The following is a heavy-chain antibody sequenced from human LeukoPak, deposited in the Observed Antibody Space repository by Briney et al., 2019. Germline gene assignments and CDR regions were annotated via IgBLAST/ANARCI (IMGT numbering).Heavy chain of an antibody. CDR2: IYASGST. Sequence: SETLSLTCIVSGGSISSSIYYWSWIRQPAGKGLEWIGRIYASGSTNYNPSLKSRVTMSVDTSKNQFSLKLSSVTAADTAVYYCASTYDRSGYYQYYFDYWGRGTLVTVSS. D-gene: IGHD3-22*01. J-gene: IGHJ4*02. V-gene: IGHV4-61*02. CDR3: ASTYDRSGYYQYYFDY. CDR1: GGSISSSIYY.